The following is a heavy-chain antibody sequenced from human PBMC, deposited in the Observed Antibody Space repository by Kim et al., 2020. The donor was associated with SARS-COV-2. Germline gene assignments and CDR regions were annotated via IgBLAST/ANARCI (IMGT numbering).Heavy chain of an antibody. CDR1: GFTFSSYA. CDR2: ISGSGGST. Sequence: GGSLRLSCAASGFTFSSYAMSWVRQAPGKGLEWVSAISGSGGSTYYADSVKGRFTISRDNSKNTLYLQMNSLRAEDTAVYYCAKDVTIFGVAHWYFDLWGRGTLVTVSS. V-gene: IGHV3-23*01. J-gene: IGHJ2*01. CDR3: AKDVTIFGVAHWYFDL. D-gene: IGHD3-3*01.